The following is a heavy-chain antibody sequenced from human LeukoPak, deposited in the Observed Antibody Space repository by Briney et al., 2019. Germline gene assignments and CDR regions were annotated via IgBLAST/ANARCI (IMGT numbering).Heavy chain of an antibody. D-gene: IGHD3-10*01. CDR2: IPYDGSNK. V-gene: IGHV3-30*02. CDR1: GFTFSSYW. CDR3: AKGVGGSANYYYMDV. J-gene: IGHJ6*03. Sequence: PGGSLRLSCAASGFTFSSYWMSWVRQAPGKGLEWVAFIPYDGSNKFYADSVKGRFTISRDNSKNTLYLQMNSLRAEDTAVYYCAKGVGGSANYYYMDVWGKGTTVTVSS.